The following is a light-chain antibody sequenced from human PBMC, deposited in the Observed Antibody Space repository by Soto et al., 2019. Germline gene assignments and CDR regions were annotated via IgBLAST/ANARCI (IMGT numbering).Light chain of an antibody. J-gene: IGLJ2*01. V-gene: IGLV2-14*01. CDR2: DVN. Sequence: QSALTQPASVSGSPGLSITISCTGTSSDVGGYNYVSWYQQHPGKAPKLMIYDVNNRPSGVSNRFSGSKSGNTASLTISGLQAEDEADYYCSSYTGSSTYVVFGGGTKVTVL. CDR1: SSDVGGYNY. CDR3: SSYTGSSTYVV.